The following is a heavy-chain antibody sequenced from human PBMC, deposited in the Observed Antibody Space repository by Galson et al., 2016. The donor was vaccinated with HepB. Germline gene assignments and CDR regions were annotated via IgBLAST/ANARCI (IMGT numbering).Heavy chain of an antibody. J-gene: IGHJ4*02. CDR3: PRSYYDFWSGVGY. CDR1: GFTVRSNY. V-gene: IGHV3-53*01. CDR2: IYSGGYT. Sequence: SLRLSCAACGFTVRSNYMTWVRQAPGQGLQWVSVIYSGGYTYYAASVKGRFTISRDESKNTMYLQMNSLRAEDTPLYYCPRSYYDFWSGVGYWGQGTLVTVSS. D-gene: IGHD3-3*01.